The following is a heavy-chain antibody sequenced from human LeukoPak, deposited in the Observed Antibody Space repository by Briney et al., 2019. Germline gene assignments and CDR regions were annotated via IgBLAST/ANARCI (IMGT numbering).Heavy chain of an antibody. CDR3: ARDLVEMAPGAFDI. CDR1: GYTFTSYA. V-gene: IGHV1-3*01. Sequence: ASVKVSCKASGYTFTSYAMHWVRQAPGQRPEWMGWINAGNGNTKYSQKFQGRVTITRDTSASTAYMELSSLRSEDTAVYYCARDLVEMAPGAFDIWGQGTMVTVSS. CDR2: INAGNGNT. D-gene: IGHD5-24*01. J-gene: IGHJ3*02.